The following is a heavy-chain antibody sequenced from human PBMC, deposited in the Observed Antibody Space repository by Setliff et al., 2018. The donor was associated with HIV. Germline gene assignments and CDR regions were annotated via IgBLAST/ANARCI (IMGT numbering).Heavy chain of an antibody. CDR1: GVFFSDYS. CDR2: VSYDGTKK. V-gene: IGHV3-30*04. J-gene: IGHJ4*02. Sequence: GGSLRLSCAASGVFFSDYSMHWVRQAPGKGLEWVAVVSYDGTKKYYVDSVKGRFTISRDHSKSTLYLQMNSLRPEDTGVYFCARGGGLTLEASFDHWGQGTLVTVS. D-gene: IGHD1-1*01. CDR3: ARGGGLTLEASFDH.